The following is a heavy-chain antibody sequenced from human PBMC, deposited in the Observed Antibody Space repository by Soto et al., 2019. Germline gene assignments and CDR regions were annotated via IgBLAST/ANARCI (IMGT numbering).Heavy chain of an antibody. CDR3: AREPATAKPEGVDF. CDR2: INPNSGGT. D-gene: IGHD1-1*01. CDR1: GYTFSDYY. V-gene: IGHV1-2*02. Sequence: ASVKVSCKASGYTFSDYYIHWVRQAPGQGLEWMGWINPNSGGTKYAPKFQGGVTMTRDTSITTAYMELSRLRSGDTAVYYCAREPATAKPEGVDFWGQGALVTVYS. J-gene: IGHJ4*02.